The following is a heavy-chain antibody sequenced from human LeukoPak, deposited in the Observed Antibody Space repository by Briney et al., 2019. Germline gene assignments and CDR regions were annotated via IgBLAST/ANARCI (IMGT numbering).Heavy chain of an antibody. D-gene: IGHD5-24*01. V-gene: IGHV3-30-3*01. CDR2: ISYDGSNK. J-gene: IGHJ4*02. CDR3: ARDPKMATIQYYFDY. Sequence: GSLRLSCAASGFTFSSYAMHWVRQAPGKGLEWVAVISYDGSNKYYADSVKGRFTISRDNSKNTLHLQMNSLRAEDTAVYYCARDPKMATIQYYFDYWGQGTLVTVSS. CDR1: GFTFSSYA.